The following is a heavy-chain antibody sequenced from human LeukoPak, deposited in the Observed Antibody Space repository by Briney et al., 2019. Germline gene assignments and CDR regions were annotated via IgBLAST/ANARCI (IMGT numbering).Heavy chain of an antibody. CDR1: GGSFSGYY. J-gene: IGHJ6*04. V-gene: IGHV4-34*01. CDR2: INHSGST. CDR3: ARRDSCSSTSCYARGYYYYGMDV. D-gene: IGHD2-2*01. Sequence: PSETLSLTCAVYGGSFSGYYWSWIRQPPGKGLEWIGEINHSGSTNYNPSLKSRGTISVDTSKNQFSLKLNSVTAADTAVYYCARRDSCSSTSCYARGYYYYGMDVWGKGTTVTVSS.